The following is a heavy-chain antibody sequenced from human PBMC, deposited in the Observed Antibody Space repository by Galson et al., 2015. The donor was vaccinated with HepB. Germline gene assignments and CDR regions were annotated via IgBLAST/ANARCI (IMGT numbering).Heavy chain of an antibody. J-gene: IGHJ4*02. CDR3: ARESTGHGDY. CDR1: GFTFSNHY. D-gene: IGHD1-1*01. V-gene: IGHV3-7*01. Sequence: SLRLSCAASGFTFSNHYMSWVRQAPGKGLEWVANIKQDGSQKYYADSVRGRFTISRDNAKSSMNLQMDSLRAEDTAVYYCARESTGHGDYWGQGTQVTVSS. CDR2: IKQDGSQK.